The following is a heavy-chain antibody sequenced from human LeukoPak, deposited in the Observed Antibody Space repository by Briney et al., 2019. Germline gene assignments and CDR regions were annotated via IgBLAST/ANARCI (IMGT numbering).Heavy chain of an antibody. CDR3: ARSGGPGTYHQLRYNWFDP. J-gene: IGHJ5*02. V-gene: IGHV3-21*01. CDR2: ITTISHYI. D-gene: IGHD3-10*01. Sequence: GGSLRLSCAASGFTLSDYHMNWVRQAPGKGLEWLSSITTISHYIYYAGAVRGRFTISRDNAKNSLYLQMNSLRGEDTAVYYCARSGGPGTYHQLRYNWFDPWGQGTLVTASS. CDR1: GFTLSDYH.